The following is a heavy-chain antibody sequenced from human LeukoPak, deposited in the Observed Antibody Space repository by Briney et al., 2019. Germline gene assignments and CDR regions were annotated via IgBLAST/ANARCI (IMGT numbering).Heavy chain of an antibody. V-gene: IGHV4-34*01. Sequence: SETLSLTCAVYGGSFSGYYWSWIRQPPGKGLEWIGTIYYSGSTSYNPSLKSRVTRSVDTSKNQFSLKLSSVTAADTAVYYCMSGGSRRALIHYWGQGILVTVSS. D-gene: IGHD3-10*01. J-gene: IGHJ4*02. CDR1: GGSFSGYY. CDR2: IYYSGST. CDR3: MSGGSRRALIHY.